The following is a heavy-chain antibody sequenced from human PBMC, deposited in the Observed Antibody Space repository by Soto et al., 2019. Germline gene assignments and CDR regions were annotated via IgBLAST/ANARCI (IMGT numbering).Heavy chain of an antibody. Sequence: GGSLRLSCAASGFTFSSYWMSWVRQAPGKGLEWVANIKQDGSEKYYVDSVKGRFTISRYNAKNSLYLQMNSLRAEDTAVYYCARQGMVRGVNLLYYYYYYMDVWGKGTTVTVSS. J-gene: IGHJ6*03. V-gene: IGHV3-7*01. CDR1: GFTFSSYW. CDR2: IKQDGSEK. CDR3: ARQGMVRGVNLLYYYYYYMDV. D-gene: IGHD3-10*01.